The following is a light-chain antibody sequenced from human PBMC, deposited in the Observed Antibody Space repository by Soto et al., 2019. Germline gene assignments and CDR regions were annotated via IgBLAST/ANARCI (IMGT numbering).Light chain of an antibody. J-gene: IGKJ1*01. V-gene: IGKV3-15*01. Sequence: EIVMTQSPATLSVSPGERATLSCRASQSVSSNLAWYQQKPGQAPRLLIYGASTRATGIPASFSGSGSGTEFTLTFSSLQSEDFAVYYCQQYNNWWTFGQGTKVEIK. CDR2: GAS. CDR1: QSVSSN. CDR3: QQYNNWWT.